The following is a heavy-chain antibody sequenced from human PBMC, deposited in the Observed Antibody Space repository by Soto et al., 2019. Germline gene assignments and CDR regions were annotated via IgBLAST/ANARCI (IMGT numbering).Heavy chain of an antibody. CDR2: ISGSGGST. V-gene: IGHV3-23*01. D-gene: IGHD6-13*01. J-gene: IGHJ4*02. CDR3: AKDRSRSSSPLYFDY. CDR1: GFTFSSYA. Sequence: VGSLRLSCAASGFTFSSYAMSWVRQAPGKGLEWVSAISGSGGSTYYADSVKGRFTISRDNSKNTLYLQMNSLRAEDTAVYYCAKDRSRSSSPLYFDYWGQGTLVTVSS.